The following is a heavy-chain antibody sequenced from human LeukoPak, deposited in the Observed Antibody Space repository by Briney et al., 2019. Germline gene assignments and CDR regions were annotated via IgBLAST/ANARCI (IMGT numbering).Heavy chain of an antibody. V-gene: IGHV3-7*01. Sequence: GGSLRLSCAASGFTFSRYWMAWVRQAPGKGLEWVAIIRPDANDGSYVDSVKGRFTISRDNAKNSLYLQLNSLRAEDTAVYFCARADWGSIDYWGQGALVTVSS. D-gene: IGHD7-27*01. J-gene: IGHJ4*02. CDR1: GFTFSRYW. CDR3: ARADWGSIDY. CDR2: IRPDANDG.